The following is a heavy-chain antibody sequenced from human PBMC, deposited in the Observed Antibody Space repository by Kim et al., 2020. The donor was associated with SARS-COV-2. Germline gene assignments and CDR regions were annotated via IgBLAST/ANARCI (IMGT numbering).Heavy chain of an antibody. J-gene: IGHJ4*02. Sequence: SETLSLTCAVYGGSFSGYYWSWIRQPPGKGREWIGEINHSGSTNYNPSLKSRVTISVDTSKNQFSLKLSSVTAADTAVYYCARGRIRLDYWGQGTLVTVSS. CDR1: GGSFSGYY. CDR3: ARGRIRLDY. D-gene: IGHD3-10*01. V-gene: IGHV4-34*01. CDR2: INHSGST.